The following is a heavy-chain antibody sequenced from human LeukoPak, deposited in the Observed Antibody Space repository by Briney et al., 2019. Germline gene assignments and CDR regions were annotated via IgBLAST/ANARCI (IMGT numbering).Heavy chain of an antibody. Sequence: GGSLRLSCAASGFTFSTYERNWVRQAPGKGLEWVSCISSSGSTIYYADSVKGRFTISRDNAKNSLYLQMKSLRGEHTAIYYCARDSGSTYYYYGMDVWGQGTTVTVSS. CDR1: GFTFSTYE. D-gene: IGHD1-26*01. V-gene: IGHV3-48*03. J-gene: IGHJ6*02. CDR3: ARDSGSTYYYYGMDV. CDR2: ISSSGSTI.